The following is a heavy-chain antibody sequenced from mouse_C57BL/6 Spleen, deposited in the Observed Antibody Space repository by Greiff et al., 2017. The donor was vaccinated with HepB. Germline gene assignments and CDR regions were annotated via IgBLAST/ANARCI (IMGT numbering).Heavy chain of an antibody. CDR3: ARVVLRNYWYFDV. CDR2: INPNNGGT. CDR1: GYTFTDYN. D-gene: IGHD1-1*01. V-gene: IGHV1-18*01. Sequence: EVQLQQSGPELVKPGASVKIPCKASGYTFTDYNMDWVKQSHGTSLEWIGDINPNNGGTIYNQKFKGKATLTVDKSSSTAYMELRSLTSADTAVYYWARVVLRNYWYFDVWGTGTTVTVSS. J-gene: IGHJ1*03.